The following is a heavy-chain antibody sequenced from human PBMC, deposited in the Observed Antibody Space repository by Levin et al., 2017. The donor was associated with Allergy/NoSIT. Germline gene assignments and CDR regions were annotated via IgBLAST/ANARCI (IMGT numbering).Heavy chain of an antibody. D-gene: IGHD3-3*01. CDR2: ISSSGSTI. CDR1: GFTFSDYY. J-gene: IGHJ3*02. Sequence: GGSLRLSCAASGFTFSDYYMSWIRQAPGKGLEWVSYISSSGSTIYYADSVKGRFTISRDNAKNSLYLQMNSLRAEDTAVYYCASSAYDFWSGYYAFDIWGQGTMVTVSS. CDR3: ASSAYDFWSGYYAFDI. V-gene: IGHV3-11*01.